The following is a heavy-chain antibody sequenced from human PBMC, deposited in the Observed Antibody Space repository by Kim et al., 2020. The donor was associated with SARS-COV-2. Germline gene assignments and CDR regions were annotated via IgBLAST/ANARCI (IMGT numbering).Heavy chain of an antibody. J-gene: IGHJ5*02. Sequence: YSPSFQGQVTISADKSISTAYLQWSSLKASDTAIYYCARSSRPFAAAGTTWGQGTLVTVSS. V-gene: IGHV5-51*01. D-gene: IGHD6-13*01. CDR3: ARSSRPFAAAGTT.